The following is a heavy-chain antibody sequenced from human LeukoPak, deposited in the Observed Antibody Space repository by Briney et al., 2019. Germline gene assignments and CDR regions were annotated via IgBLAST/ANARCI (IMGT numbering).Heavy chain of an antibody. D-gene: IGHD1-14*01. CDR3: AKESPYTSPRNYYFDY. J-gene: IGHJ4*02. V-gene: IGHV3-23*05. CDR2: LSNSATAT. Sequence: PGGSLRLSCVASGFTFTGYAMSWVRQAPGKGLEWVSALSNSATATYYADSVKGRFTISRDNSKNTVYLQMNSLRAEDTAIYYCAKESPYTSPRNYYFDYWGRGTLVTVSS. CDR1: GFTFTGYA.